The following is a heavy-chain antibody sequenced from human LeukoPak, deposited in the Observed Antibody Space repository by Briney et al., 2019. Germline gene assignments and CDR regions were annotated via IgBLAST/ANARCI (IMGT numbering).Heavy chain of an antibody. Sequence: GGSLRLSCAASGFTFSTYWMHWVRQAPGKGLVWLSRISSDGSSTNYADSVKGRFTISRDNAKNTLYLQMNSLRAEDTAVYYCARDYGEGGYYFDYWGQGTLVTVSS. V-gene: IGHV3-74*01. CDR1: GFTFSTYW. CDR3: ARDYGEGGYYFDY. J-gene: IGHJ4*02. CDR2: ISSDGSST. D-gene: IGHD4-17*01.